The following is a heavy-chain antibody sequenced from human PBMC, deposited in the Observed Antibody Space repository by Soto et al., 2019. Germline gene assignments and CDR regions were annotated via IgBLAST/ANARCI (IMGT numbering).Heavy chain of an antibody. J-gene: IGHJ3*02. V-gene: IGHV4-31*03. D-gene: IGHD2-2*01. CDR3: ARQAVHCSSTSCYRNAFDI. CDR2: TYYSGST. Sequence: QVQLQESGPGLVKPSQTLSLTCTVSGGSISSGGYYWSWIRQHPGKGLEWIGYTYYSGSTYYNPSLKSRVTIAVDTSKNQFSLKLSSVTAADTAVYYCARQAVHCSSTSCYRNAFDILGQGTMVTVSS. CDR1: GGSISSGGYY.